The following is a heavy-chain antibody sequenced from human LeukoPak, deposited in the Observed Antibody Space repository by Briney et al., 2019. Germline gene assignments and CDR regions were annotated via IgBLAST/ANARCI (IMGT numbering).Heavy chain of an antibody. V-gene: IGHV3-30*03. J-gene: IGHJ3*02. CDR1: GFTFSSYG. CDR3: ARGPSCSSHSCYVIGALDI. D-gene: IGHD2-2*01. CDR2: ISYDGSNK. Sequence: GRSLRLSCAASGFTFSSYGMHWVRQAPGKGLEWVAVISYDGSNKYYADSVKGRFTISRDNSKNTLYLQMNSLRAEDTAVYYCARGPSCSSHSCYVIGALDIWGQGTLVTVS.